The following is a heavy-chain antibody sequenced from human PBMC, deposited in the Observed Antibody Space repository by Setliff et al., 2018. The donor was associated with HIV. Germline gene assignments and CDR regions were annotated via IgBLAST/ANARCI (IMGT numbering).Heavy chain of an antibody. D-gene: IGHD3-22*01. J-gene: IGHJ6*02. CDR3: ARSRTSSGYYGVTGYGMDV. V-gene: IGHV4-59*11. CDR2: IYYSGGT. Sequence: SETLSLTCTVSGDSISSHYWSWIRQPPGKGLEWIGYIYYSGGTNYNPSLKSRVTISVATSKNQFSLKLNSVTTADTAVYYCARSRTSSGYYGVTGYGMDVWGQGTTVTVSS. CDR1: GDSISSHY.